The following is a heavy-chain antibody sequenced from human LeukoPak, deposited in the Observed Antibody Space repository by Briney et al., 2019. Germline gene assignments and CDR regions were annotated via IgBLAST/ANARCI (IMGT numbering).Heavy chain of an antibody. CDR1: GFTFDDYA. CDR3: AKDKATTVTTSHFDY. Sequence: GGSLRLSCAASGFTFDDYAMHWVRQAPGKGLEWVSGISWNSGSIGYADSVKGRFTISRDNAKNSLYLQMNSLRAEDTALYYCAKDKATTVTTSHFDYWGQGTLVTVSS. CDR2: ISWNSGSI. J-gene: IGHJ4*02. D-gene: IGHD4-17*01. V-gene: IGHV3-9*01.